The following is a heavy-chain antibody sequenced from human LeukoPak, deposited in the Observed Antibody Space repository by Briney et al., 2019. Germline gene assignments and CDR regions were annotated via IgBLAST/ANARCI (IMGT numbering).Heavy chain of an antibody. CDR3: ARDDCSSISCYHNWFDP. CDR1: GFTLSSYW. CDR2: IKQDGSEK. D-gene: IGHD2-2*01. J-gene: IGHJ5*02. Sequence: GGSLRLSCAASGFTLSSYWMSWVRQAPGKGLEWVANIKQDGSEKYYVDSVKGRFTISRDNAKNSLYLQMNSLRAEDTAVYYCARDDCSSISCYHNWFDPWGQGALVTVSS. V-gene: IGHV3-7*01.